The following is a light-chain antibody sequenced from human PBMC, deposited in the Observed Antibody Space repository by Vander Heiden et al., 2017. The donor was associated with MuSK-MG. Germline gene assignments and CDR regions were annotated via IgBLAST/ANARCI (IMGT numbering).Light chain of an antibody. CDR3: QQRSNWPPWT. Sequence: IVFTPSPATLSLSPGERATLSCRASQSVSSYLAWYQQKPGQAPRLLIYDASNRATGISARFSGSGSGTDFTLTISSLEPEDFAVYYCQQRSNWPPWTFGQGTKVEIK. J-gene: IGKJ1*01. CDR2: DAS. CDR1: QSVSSY. V-gene: IGKV3-11*01.